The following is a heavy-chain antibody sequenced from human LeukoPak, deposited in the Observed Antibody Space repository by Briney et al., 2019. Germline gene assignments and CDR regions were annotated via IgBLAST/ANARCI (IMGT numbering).Heavy chain of an antibody. Sequence: PGGSLRLSCAASGFTFSTYVMHWVRQAPGKGLEWVAGIWHDGSKEYYADSVKGRFTISRENSKNILHMKMNSLRADDAALYYCAKGLGSGYSPFDFWGQGTLVTVSS. D-gene: IGHD3-22*01. CDR3: AKGLGSGYSPFDF. V-gene: IGHV3-33*06. CDR1: GFTFSTYV. CDR2: IWHDGSKE. J-gene: IGHJ4*02.